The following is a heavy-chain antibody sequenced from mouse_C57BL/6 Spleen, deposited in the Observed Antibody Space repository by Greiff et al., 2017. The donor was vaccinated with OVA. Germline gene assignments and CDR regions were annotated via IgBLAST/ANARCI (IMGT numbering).Heavy chain of an antibody. V-gene: IGHV1-80*01. J-gene: IGHJ4*01. CDR2: IYPGDGNT. D-gene: IGHD1-1*01. CDR1: GYAFSSYW. Sequence: QVQLQQSGAELVKPGASVKISCKASGYAFSSYWMNWVKQRPGKGLEWIGQIYPGDGNTNYNGKFKGKATLTADKSSSTAYMQLSSLTSEDSAVDFCARWRSSGYAMDYWGQGTSVTVSS. CDR3: ARWRSSGYAMDY.